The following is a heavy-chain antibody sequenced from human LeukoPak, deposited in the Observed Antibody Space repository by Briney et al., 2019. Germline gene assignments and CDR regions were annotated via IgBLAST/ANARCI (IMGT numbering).Heavy chain of an antibody. Sequence: SQTLSLTCTVSGGSISSGGYYWSWIRQHPGKGLEWIGYIYYSGSTYYNPSLKRRVTISVDTSKNQFSLKLSSVTAADTAVYYCARVSGYCSSTSCYVHWFDPWGQGTLVTVSS. CDR3: ARVSGYCSSTSCYVHWFDP. J-gene: IGHJ5*02. D-gene: IGHD2-2*01. V-gene: IGHV4-31*03. CDR1: GGSISSGGYY. CDR2: IYYSGST.